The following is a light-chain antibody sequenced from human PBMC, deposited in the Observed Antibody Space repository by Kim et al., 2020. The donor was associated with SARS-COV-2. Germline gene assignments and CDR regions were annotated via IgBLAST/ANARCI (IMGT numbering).Light chain of an antibody. J-gene: IGLJ3*02. CDR2: LNSDGSH. V-gene: IGLV4-69*01. CDR3: QTWGTGIRV. Sequence: QPVLTQSPSDSASLGASVKLTCTLSSGHSSYAIAWHQQQPEKGPRYLMKLNSDGSHSKGDGIPDRFSGSSSGAERYLTISSLQSEDEADYYCQTWGTGIRVFGGGTQLTVL. CDR1: SGHSSYA.